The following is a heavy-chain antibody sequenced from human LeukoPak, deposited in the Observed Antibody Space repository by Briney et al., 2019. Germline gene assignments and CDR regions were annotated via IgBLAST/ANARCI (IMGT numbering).Heavy chain of an antibody. Sequence: GFLRLSCAASGFTFSTNWMHWVRQAPGKGPVWVSRINGDGSTTTYADSVKGRFTISRDYAKNALYLQMNSLRAEDTAVYYCCAVVAALPRWGQGALVTVSS. J-gene: IGHJ4*02. CDR3: CAVVAALPR. V-gene: IGHV3-74*01. D-gene: IGHD2-15*01. CDR2: INGDGSTT. CDR1: GFTFSTNW.